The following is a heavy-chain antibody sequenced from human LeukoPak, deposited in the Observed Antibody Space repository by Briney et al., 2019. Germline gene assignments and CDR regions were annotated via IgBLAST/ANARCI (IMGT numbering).Heavy chain of an antibody. CDR3: ARGRWLALGL. D-gene: IGHD6-19*01. V-gene: IGHV3-11*04. Sequence: GGSLRLSCAASGFTFSDYYMSWIRQAPGKGLVWVSYISSSGSDVDYADSAEGRFTISRDNAKKSPYLQMNSLRAEDTAVYYCARGRWLALGLWGQGTLVTVSS. CDR1: GFTFSDYY. CDR2: ISSSGSDV. J-gene: IGHJ4*02.